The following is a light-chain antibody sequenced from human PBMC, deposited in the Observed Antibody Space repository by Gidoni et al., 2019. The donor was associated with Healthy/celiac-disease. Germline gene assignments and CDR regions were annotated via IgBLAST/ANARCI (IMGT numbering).Light chain of an antibody. CDR3: QQYNSYSRT. Sequence: QMAQSPSTLSASVGDRVTITCRASQSISSWLDWYQQKPGKAPKLLIYTASSLESGVPSRFSGSGSGTDFTLTISSLQPDDFATYYCQQYNSYSRTFGRGTKVEIK. CDR2: TAS. CDR1: QSISSW. V-gene: IGKV1-5*03. J-gene: IGKJ1*01.